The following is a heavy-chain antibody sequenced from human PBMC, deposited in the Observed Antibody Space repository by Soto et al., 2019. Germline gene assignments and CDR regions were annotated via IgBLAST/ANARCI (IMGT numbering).Heavy chain of an antibody. CDR3: ARDGRATRALLY. J-gene: IGHJ4*02. V-gene: IGHV3-21*01. D-gene: IGHD3-10*01. CDR2: ISSSSSYI. Sequence: GGSLRLSCAASGFTFSSYSMNWARQAPGKGLEWVSSISSSSSYIYYADSVKGRFTISRDNAKNSLYLQMNSLRAEDTAVYYCARDGRATRALLYWGQGTLVTVSS. CDR1: GFTFSSYS.